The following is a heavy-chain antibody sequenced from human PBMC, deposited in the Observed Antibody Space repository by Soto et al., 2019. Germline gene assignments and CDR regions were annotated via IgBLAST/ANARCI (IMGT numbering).Heavy chain of an antibody. V-gene: IGHV3-30*18. CDR1: GFTFSSYG. CDR2: ISYDGSNK. Sequence: GGSLRLSCAASGFTFSSYGMHWVRQAPGKGLEWVAVISYDGSNKYYADSVKGRFTISRDNSKNTLYLQMNSLRAEDTAVYYCAKDKRSGYTLLYGMDVWGQGTTVTVSS. D-gene: IGHD5-18*01. CDR3: AKDKRSGYTLLYGMDV. J-gene: IGHJ6*02.